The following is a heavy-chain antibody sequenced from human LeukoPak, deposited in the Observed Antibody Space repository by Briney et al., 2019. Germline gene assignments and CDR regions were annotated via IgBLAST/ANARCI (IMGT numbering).Heavy chain of an antibody. D-gene: IGHD5-18*01. J-gene: IGHJ6*02. V-gene: IGHV4-59*01. Sequence: SETLSLTCTVSGGSISTYYWSWIRQPPGKGLEWIGYIYYSGSTNYNPSLKSRVTISVDTSKNQFSLKLSSVTAADTAVYYCARLVVDTAMVYYYYYGMDVWGQGTTVTVSS. CDR3: ARLVVDTAMVYYYYYGMDV. CDR1: GGSISTYY. CDR2: IYYSGST.